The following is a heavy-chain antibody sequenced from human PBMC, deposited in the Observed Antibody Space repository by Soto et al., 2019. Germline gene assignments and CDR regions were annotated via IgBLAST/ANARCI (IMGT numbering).Heavy chain of an antibody. D-gene: IGHD1-26*01. Sequence: EVQLLESGGGLVQPGGSLRLSYAASGFTFSSYAMSWVRQAPGKGLEWVSAISGSGGSTYYADSVKGRFTISRDNSKNTLYLQMNSLRAEDTAVYYCAKDPYSGSHWFDYWGQGTLVTVSS. CDR1: GFTFSSYA. CDR2: ISGSGGST. J-gene: IGHJ4*02. V-gene: IGHV3-23*01. CDR3: AKDPYSGSHWFDY.